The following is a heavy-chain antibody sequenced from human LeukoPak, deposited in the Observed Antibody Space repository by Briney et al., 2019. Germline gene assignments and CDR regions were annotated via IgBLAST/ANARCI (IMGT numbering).Heavy chain of an antibody. V-gene: IGHV1-58*02. CDR3: ARAPEGWLLLRPSRTSYFDY. CDR1: GFTFTSSA. Sequence: GASVKVSCKASGFTFTSSAMQWVRQARGQRLEWIGWIVVGSGNTNYAQKFQGRVTITADESTSTAYMELSSLRSEDTAVYYCARAPEGWLLLRPSRTSYFDYWGQGTLVTVSS. CDR2: IVVGSGNT. D-gene: IGHD3-22*01. J-gene: IGHJ4*02.